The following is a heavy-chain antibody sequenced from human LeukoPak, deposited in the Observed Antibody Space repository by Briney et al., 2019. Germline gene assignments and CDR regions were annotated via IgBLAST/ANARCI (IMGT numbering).Heavy chain of an antibody. Sequence: PGGSLRLSCVASGFTFSFYWMGWVRQAPGKGRECVVNKKQDGSEKYYVDSARGRFTISRDNAKNSLYLQMNSLRAEDTAVYYCARDEHQYYSESSGRFDYWGQGTLVTVSS. CDR3: ARDEHQYYSESSGRFDY. CDR2: KKQDGSEK. V-gene: IGHV3-7*04. J-gene: IGHJ4*02. CDR1: GFTFSFYW. D-gene: IGHD3-22*01.